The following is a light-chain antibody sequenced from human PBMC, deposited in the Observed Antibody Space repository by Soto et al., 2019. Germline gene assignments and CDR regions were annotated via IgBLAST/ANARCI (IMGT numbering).Light chain of an antibody. CDR3: GTWDSSLSVVL. CDR1: SSNIGNHY. Sequence: QSVLTQPPSVSAAPGQKVTISCSGSSSNIGNHYVSWYQRLPGTAPKLLIYDNNQRPSGIPDRFSGSKSGTSATLGITGLQTGDEADYYCGTWDSSLSVVLFGGGTKVTVL. CDR2: DNN. J-gene: IGLJ2*01. V-gene: IGLV1-51*01.